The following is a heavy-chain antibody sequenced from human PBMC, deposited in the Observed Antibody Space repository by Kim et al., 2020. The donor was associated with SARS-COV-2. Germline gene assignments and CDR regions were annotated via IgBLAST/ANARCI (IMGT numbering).Heavy chain of an antibody. J-gene: IGHJ4*02. D-gene: IGHD6-25*01. CDR2: ISYDGSNK. CDR1: GFTFSSYA. Sequence: GGSLRLSCAASGFTFSSYAMHWVRQAPGKGLEWVAVISYDGSNKYYADSVKGRFTISRDNSKNTLYLQMNSLRAEDTAVYYCARDRLQSYFDYWGQGTLV. CDR3: ARDRLQSYFDY. V-gene: IGHV3-30-3*01.